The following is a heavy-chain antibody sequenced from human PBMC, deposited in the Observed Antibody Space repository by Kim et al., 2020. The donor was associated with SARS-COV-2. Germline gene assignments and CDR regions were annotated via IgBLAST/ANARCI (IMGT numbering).Heavy chain of an antibody. CDR2: IYWDDDK. CDR1: GFSLSTSGVG. V-gene: IGHV2-5*02. CDR3: AHTRAPWFGVGGMDV. J-gene: IGHJ6*02. Sequence: SGPTLVNPTQTLTLTCTFSGFSLSTSGVGVGWIRQPPGKALEWLALIYWDDDKRYSPSLKSRLTITKDTSKNQVVLTMTNMDPVDTATYYCAHTRAPWFGVGGMDVCGQGTTLTVSS. D-gene: IGHD3-10*01.